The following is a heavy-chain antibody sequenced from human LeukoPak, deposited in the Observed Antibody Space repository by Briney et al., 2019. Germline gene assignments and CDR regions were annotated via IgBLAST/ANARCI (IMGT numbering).Heavy chain of an antibody. CDR2: IYSGGYT. D-gene: IGHD3-10*02. J-gene: IGHJ6*04. CDR3: AELGITMIGGV. Sequence: GGSLRLSCTVSGFTVSSNSMSWVRQAPGKGLEWVSVIYSGGYTYYADSVKGRFTISRDNSKNTLYLQMNSLRAEDTAVYYCAELGITMIGGVWGKGTTVTISS. CDR1: GFTVSSNS. V-gene: IGHV3-66*01.